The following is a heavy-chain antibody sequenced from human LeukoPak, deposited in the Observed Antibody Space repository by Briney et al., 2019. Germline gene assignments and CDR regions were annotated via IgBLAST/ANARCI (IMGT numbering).Heavy chain of an antibody. D-gene: IGHD6-25*01. V-gene: IGHV3-43*01. CDR3: AKGGAARWFDL. CDR2: ISWDGGST. CDR1: GFTFDDYT. J-gene: IGHJ2*01. Sequence: GGSLRLSCAASGFTFDDYTMHWVRHAPGKGLEWVSLISWDGGSTYYADSVKGRFTISRDNSKNSLYLQMNSLRTEDTALYYCAKGGAARWFDLWGRGTLVTVSS.